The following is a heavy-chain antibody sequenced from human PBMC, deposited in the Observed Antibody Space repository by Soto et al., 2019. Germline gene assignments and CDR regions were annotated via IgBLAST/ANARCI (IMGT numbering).Heavy chain of an antibody. CDR1: GYEFATQH. V-gene: IGHV1-46*01. CDR2: INTSDGVP. CDR3: ARAHQRDRSSMDG. D-gene: IGHD3-22*01. Sequence: ASVKVSCKASGYEFATQHIHWVRQAPGQGREWMGIINTSDGVPRFAQEFQGRVTLTRDMSTTTVDMEMTSLNAQDTAVYYCARAHQRDRSSMDGGG. J-gene: IGHJ6*02.